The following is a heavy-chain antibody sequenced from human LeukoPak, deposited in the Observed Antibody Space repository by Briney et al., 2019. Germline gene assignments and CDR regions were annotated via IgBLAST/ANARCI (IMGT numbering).Heavy chain of an antibody. J-gene: IGHJ3*02. D-gene: IGHD4-17*01. CDR2: INHSGST. CDR1: GGSFSGYY. Sequence: SETLSLTCAVYGGSFSGYYWSWIRQPPGKGLEWIGEINHSGSTNYNPSLKSRVTISVDTSKNQFSLKLSSVTAADTAVYYCARRRTTVTRLTSNAFDIWGQGTVVTVSS. V-gene: IGHV4-34*01. CDR3: ARRRTTVTRLTSNAFDI.